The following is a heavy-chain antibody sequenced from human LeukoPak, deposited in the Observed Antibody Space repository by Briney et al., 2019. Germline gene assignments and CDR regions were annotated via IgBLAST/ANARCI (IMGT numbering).Heavy chain of an antibody. CDR1: GDSITLTSYY. CDR2: IYFSGTT. V-gene: IGHV4-39*01. Sequence: SETLSLTCSVSGDSITLTSYYWAWTGQPPGKGLEGIGSIYFSGTTNYNPSLQSRVTMSVDTSRNQFSLILSSLTATDTAVYYCARQIRYTYDPNWFHPWSQGALVTVSS. D-gene: IGHD2-2*02. CDR3: ARQIRYTYDPNWFHP. J-gene: IGHJ5*02.